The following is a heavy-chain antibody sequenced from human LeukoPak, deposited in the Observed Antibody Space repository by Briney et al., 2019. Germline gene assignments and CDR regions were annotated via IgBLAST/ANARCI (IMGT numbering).Heavy chain of an antibody. D-gene: IGHD5-24*01. J-gene: IGHJ4*02. CDR1: GYTFASYD. CDR3: ARGTIAHQRWLQFRRREAWSVPDY. CDR2: MNPNSGNA. Sequence: ASVKVSRNASGYTFASYDINWVRQATGQGLEWMGWMNPNSGNAGYAQKFQGRVTMTRNTSISTAYMELSSLRSEDTAVYYCARGTIAHQRWLQFRRREAWSVPDYWGQGTLVTVSS. V-gene: IGHV1-8*01.